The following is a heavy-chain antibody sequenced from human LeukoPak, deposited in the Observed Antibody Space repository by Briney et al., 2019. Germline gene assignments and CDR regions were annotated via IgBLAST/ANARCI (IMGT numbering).Heavy chain of an antibody. CDR1: GFTVSSNY. V-gene: IGHV3-53*01. D-gene: IGHD3-22*01. CDR3: AKEYYYDSSGYYYVRDAFDI. J-gene: IGHJ3*02. CDR2: IYRGGST. Sequence: GGSLRLSCAASGFTVSSNYMSWVRQAPGKGLEWVSVIYRGGSTSYADSVKGQFTMSRDNSKNTLYLQMNSLRAEDTAVYYWAKEYYYDSSGYYYVRDAFDIWGQGTMVTVSS.